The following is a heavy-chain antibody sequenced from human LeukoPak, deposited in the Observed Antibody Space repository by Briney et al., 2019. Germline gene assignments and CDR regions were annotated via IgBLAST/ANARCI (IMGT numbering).Heavy chain of an antibody. CDR2: ISYDGSNK. CDR3: ARDWGFYDYVWGSSLSFDY. D-gene: IGHD3-16*01. CDR1: GFTFSSYA. V-gene: IGHV3-30-3*01. J-gene: IGHJ4*02. Sequence: PGGSLRLSCAASGFTFSSYAMSWVRQAPGKGLEWVAVISYDGSNKYYADSVKGRFTISRDNSKNTLYLQMNGLRAEDTAVYYCARDWGFYDYVWGSSLSFDYWGQGTLVTVSS.